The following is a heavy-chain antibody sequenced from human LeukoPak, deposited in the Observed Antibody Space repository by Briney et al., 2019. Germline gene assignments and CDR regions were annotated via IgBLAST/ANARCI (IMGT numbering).Heavy chain of an antibody. D-gene: IGHD5-18*01. CDR1: GGSISSYY. CDR2: IYNSGST. J-gene: IGHJ4*02. Sequence: PSETLSLTCTVSGGSISSYYWSWIRQPPGKGLEWIGDIYNSGSTNYNPSLKSRVTISIDTSKNQFSLRLRSVTAADTAVYYCARGARDVYSYVVDYWGQGTLVTVSS. V-gene: IGHV4-59*01. CDR3: ARGARDVYSYVVDY.